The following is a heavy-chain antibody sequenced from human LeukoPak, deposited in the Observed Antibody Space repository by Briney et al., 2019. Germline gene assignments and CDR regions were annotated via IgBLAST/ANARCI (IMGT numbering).Heavy chain of an antibody. J-gene: IGHJ4*02. Sequence: GGSLRLSCAASGFTFTCYAMTWVRQAPGKGLEWVSAISASGGSTYYADSVKGRFTISRDNSKNTLYLQMNSLRAEDTAVYYCAKLAGMKVVVITNHLDYWGQGTLVTVSS. D-gene: IGHD3-22*01. CDR3: AKLAGMKVVVITNHLDY. CDR2: ISASGGST. V-gene: IGHV3-23*01. CDR1: GFTFTCYA.